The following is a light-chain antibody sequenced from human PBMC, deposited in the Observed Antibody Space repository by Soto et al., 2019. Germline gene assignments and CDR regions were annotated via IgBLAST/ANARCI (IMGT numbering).Light chain of an antibody. J-gene: IGKJ1*01. V-gene: IGKV3-11*01. Sequence: EIVLTQSPATLSLSPGERATLSCRASQSVGTDLAWYQQKPGQVPRLLIHDASNRATGIPARFSGSASGTDFTLTISGLQPEDFAVYYCHHRCPWPATFGRGTKVEVK. CDR2: DAS. CDR1: QSVGTD. CDR3: HHRCPWPAT.